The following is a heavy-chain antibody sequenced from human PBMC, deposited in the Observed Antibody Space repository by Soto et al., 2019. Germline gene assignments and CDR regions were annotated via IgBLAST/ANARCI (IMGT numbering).Heavy chain of an antibody. CDR2: ISSSSSTI. Sequence: EVQLVESGGGLVQPGGSLRLSCAASGCTFSSYSMNWVRQAPGKGLEWVSYISSSSSTIYYADSVKGRFTISRDNAKNSLYLQMNSLRAEDTAVYYCARDTPIYGSGSYYPFDYWGQGTLVTVSS. CDR1: GCTFSSYS. J-gene: IGHJ4*02. D-gene: IGHD3-10*01. V-gene: IGHV3-48*01. CDR3: ARDTPIYGSGSYYPFDY.